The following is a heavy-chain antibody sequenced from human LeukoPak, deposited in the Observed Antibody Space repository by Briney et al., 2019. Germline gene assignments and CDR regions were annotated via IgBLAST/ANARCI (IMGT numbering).Heavy chain of an antibody. Sequence: SETLSLTCAVSGGSISTYYWNWIRQPPGKGLEWIGYIYYSGNANYNPSLKSRVTISVDTSRNQFSLNLTSVTAADTAVYYCARAGYYYDTMGETWGQGILVTVSS. V-gene: IGHV4-59*01. CDR1: GGSISTYY. D-gene: IGHD3-22*01. J-gene: IGHJ4*02. CDR3: ARAGYYYDTMGET. CDR2: IYYSGNA.